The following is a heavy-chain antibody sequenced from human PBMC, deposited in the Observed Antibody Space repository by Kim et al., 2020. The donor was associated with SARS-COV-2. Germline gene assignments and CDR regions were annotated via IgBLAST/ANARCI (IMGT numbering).Heavy chain of an antibody. Sequence: ASVKVSCKASGYTFTGYYMHWVRQAPGQGLEWMGRINPNSGGTNYAQKFQGRVTMTRDTSISTAYMELSRLRSDDTAVYYCARGPIAVAGTLEVYWGQGTLVTVSS. D-gene: IGHD6-19*01. CDR2: INPNSGGT. V-gene: IGHV1-2*06. CDR1: GYTFTGYY. J-gene: IGHJ4*02. CDR3: ARGPIAVAGTLEVY.